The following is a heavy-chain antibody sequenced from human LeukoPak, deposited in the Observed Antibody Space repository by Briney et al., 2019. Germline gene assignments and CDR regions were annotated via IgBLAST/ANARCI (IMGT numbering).Heavy chain of an antibody. V-gene: IGHV4-4*02. CDR3: ARAGELRNWFDP. Sequence: SETLSLTWAVSGGSISSSNWWSWVRQPPGKGLEWIGEIYHSGSTNYNPSLKSRVTISVDKSKNQFSLKLSSVTAADTAVYYCARAGELRNWFDPWGQGTLVTVSS. J-gene: IGHJ5*02. CDR1: GGSISSSNW. CDR2: IYHSGST. D-gene: IGHD1-7*01.